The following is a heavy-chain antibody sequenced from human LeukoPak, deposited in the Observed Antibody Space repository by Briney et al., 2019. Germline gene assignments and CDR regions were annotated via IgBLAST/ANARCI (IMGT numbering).Heavy chain of an antibody. V-gene: IGHV3-48*03. CDR1: GFTFSSYE. CDR2: ISSSGSTI. D-gene: IGHD3-10*02. CDR3: AELGITMIGGV. J-gene: IGHJ6*04. Sequence: QSGGSLRLSCAASGFTFSSYEMNWVRQAPGKGLEWVSYISSSGSTIYYADSVKGRFTISRDNAKNSLYLQMNSLRAEDTAVYYCAELGITMIGGVWGKGTRSPSPQ.